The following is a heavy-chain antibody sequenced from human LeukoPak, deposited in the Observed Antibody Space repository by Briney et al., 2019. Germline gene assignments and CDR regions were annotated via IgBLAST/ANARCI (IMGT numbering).Heavy chain of an antibody. J-gene: IGHJ4*02. Sequence: ASVKVPCKASGYTFTSYDIHWVRQATGQGLEWMGWMNPNSGNKGYAQKFQGRVTMTRNTSIRTAYMELSSLRSEDTAVYYCARAPFPGAYWGQGTLISVSS. D-gene: IGHD3-10*01. CDR3: ARAPFPGAY. CDR2: MNPNSGNK. V-gene: IGHV1-8*01. CDR1: GYTFTSYD.